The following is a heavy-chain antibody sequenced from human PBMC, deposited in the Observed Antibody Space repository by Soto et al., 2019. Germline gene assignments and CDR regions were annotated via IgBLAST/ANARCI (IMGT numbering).Heavy chain of an antibody. Sequence: TLSLTCAVYGGSFSGYYWSWIRQPPGKGLEWIGEINHSGSTNYNPSLKSRVTISVDTSKNQFSLKLSSVTAADTAVYYCARVGGYCSSTSCLTYYYYYMDVWGKGTTVTVSS. CDR2: INHSGST. J-gene: IGHJ6*03. V-gene: IGHV4-34*01. CDR3: ARVGGYCSSTSCLTYYYYYMDV. D-gene: IGHD2-2*01. CDR1: GGSFSGYY.